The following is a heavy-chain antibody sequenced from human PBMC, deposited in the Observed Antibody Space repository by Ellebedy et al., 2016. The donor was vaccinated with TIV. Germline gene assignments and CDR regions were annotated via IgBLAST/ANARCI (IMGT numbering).Heavy chain of an antibody. J-gene: IGHJ4*02. CDR3: ARFVAAHGYDY. CDR1: GGSISGYS. Sequence: MPSETLSLTFTVSGGSISGYSWGWIRQPPGKGLEWIGYMYFSGGTNSNPSLKSRVTISVDTSNNLFSLTLDSVTAADTAVYYCARFVAAHGYDYWGQGTLVTVSS. CDR2: MYFSGGT. D-gene: IGHD6-25*01. V-gene: IGHV4-59*01.